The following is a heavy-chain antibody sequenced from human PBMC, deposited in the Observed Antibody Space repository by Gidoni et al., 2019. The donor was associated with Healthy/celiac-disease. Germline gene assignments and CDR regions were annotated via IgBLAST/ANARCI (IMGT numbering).Heavy chain of an antibody. Sequence: QVQLQQWGAGLLKPSETLSLTCAVYGGSFSGYYWSWIRQPPGKGLEWIGEINHSGSTNYNPSLKSRVTISVDTSKNQFSLKLSSVTAADTAVYYCARIPRYCSGGSCYPNWFDPWGQGTLVTVSS. CDR3: ARIPRYCSGGSCYPNWFDP. CDR1: GGSFSGYY. J-gene: IGHJ5*02. V-gene: IGHV4-34*01. D-gene: IGHD2-15*01. CDR2: INHSGST.